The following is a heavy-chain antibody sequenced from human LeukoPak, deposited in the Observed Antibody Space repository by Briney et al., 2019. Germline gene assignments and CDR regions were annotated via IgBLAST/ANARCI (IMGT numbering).Heavy chain of an antibody. D-gene: IGHD6-13*01. Sequence: GXTXXXYGMXWXRQAPGKGLEWVAVISYDGSNKYYADSVKGRFTISRDNSKNTLYLQMNSLRAEDTAVYIAAAGTAFDYWGQGTLVTVSS. CDR2: ISYDGSNK. CDR1: GXTXXXYG. CDR3: AAGTAFDY. V-gene: IGHV3-30*03. J-gene: IGHJ4*02.